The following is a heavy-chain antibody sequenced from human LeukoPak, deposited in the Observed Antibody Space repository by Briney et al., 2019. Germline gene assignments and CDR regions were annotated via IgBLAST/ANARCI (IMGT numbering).Heavy chain of an antibody. Sequence: GGSLRLSCAASGFTFSSYWMHWVRQAPGKGLVWVSRINSDGSSTSYADSVRGRFSISRDNAKNTLYLQMNSLRAEDTAVHYCARGLSGYASSLGYWGQGTLVTVSA. D-gene: IGHD6-6*01. CDR1: GFTFSSYW. CDR2: INSDGSST. CDR3: ARGLSGYASSLGY. J-gene: IGHJ4*02. V-gene: IGHV3-74*01.